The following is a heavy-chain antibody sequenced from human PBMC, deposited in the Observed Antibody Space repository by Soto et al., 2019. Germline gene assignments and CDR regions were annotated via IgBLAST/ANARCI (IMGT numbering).Heavy chain of an antibody. CDR1: GYSFTSYG. V-gene: IGHV1-18*01. CDR2: ISAYNGNT. J-gene: IGHJ4*02. CDR3: ARSKADYVWGSYREIDY. Sequence: QVQLVQSGAEVKKPGASVKVSCKASGYSFTSYGISWVRQAPGQGLEWMGWISAYNGNTNYAQKLQGSVTMTTDTSASTAYMELRSLRSDDTAVYYCARSKADYVWGSYREIDYWGQGTLVTASS. D-gene: IGHD3-16*02.